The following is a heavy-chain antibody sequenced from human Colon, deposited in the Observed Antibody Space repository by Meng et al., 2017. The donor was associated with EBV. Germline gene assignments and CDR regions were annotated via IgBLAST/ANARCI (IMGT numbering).Heavy chain of an antibody. J-gene: IGHJ2*01. CDR3: ASLYGDSSVWYLDL. Sequence: QVRLQVSGPGLVKPSQTLSLTCTVSGGSINSGDYYWSWIRQPPGKGLEWIGYIYYTGSTYYNPSLKSRVTISMDTSKNQFSLRLSSVTAADTAVYYCASLYGDSSVWYLDLWGRGTLVTVSS. V-gene: IGHV4-30-4*01. D-gene: IGHD4-17*01. CDR1: GGSINSGDYY. CDR2: IYYTGST.